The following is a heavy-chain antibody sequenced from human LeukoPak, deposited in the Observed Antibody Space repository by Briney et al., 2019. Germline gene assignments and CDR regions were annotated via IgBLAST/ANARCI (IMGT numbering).Heavy chain of an antibody. CDR3: AKGISSSSRTPFEP. CDR2: ISGSGVST. V-gene: IGHV3-23*01. J-gene: IGHJ5*02. CDR1: GFTFSSYA. Sequence: PGGSLRLSCAASGFTFSSYAMSWVRQAPWKGLEWVSAISGSGVSTYYADSVRGRFTISRDNSKDTLYLQVNSLRAEDTALYFCAKGISSSSRTPFEPWGQGTLVTVSS. D-gene: IGHD2-2*01.